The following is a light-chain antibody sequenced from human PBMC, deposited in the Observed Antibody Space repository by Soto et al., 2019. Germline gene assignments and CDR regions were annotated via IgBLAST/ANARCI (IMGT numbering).Light chain of an antibody. CDR1: QGLTDR. Sequence: EIVLTQSPATLSVSPGETATLSGRASQGLTDRLAWYQLKPGQTPRLVIYETSTRAAGSPARFSGGGSGTDFTLTISSLQTEDVAVYYCQQHNGWPLSFGGGTKVEIK. J-gene: IGKJ4*01. V-gene: IGKV3-15*01. CDR3: QQHNGWPLS. CDR2: ETS.